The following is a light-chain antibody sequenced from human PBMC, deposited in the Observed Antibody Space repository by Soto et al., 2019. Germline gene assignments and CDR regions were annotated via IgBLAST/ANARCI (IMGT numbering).Light chain of an antibody. CDR2: GAS. J-gene: IGKJ5*01. CDR1: QSVSSS. Sequence: EIVLTQYPGTLSLSPGERATLSCRASQSVSSSLAWYQQKPGQAPRLLIYGASSRATAIPDRFSGSGSGTDFTLTISRLEPEDFAVYYCQQYGSSPPITFGQGTRLEIK. V-gene: IGKV3-20*01. CDR3: QQYGSSPPIT.